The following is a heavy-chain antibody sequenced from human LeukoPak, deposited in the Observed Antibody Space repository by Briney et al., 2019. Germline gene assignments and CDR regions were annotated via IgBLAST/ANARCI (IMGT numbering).Heavy chain of an antibody. D-gene: IGHD3-22*01. J-gene: IGHJ4*02. Sequence: ASVKVSCKASGYTFTSYGISWVRQAPGQGLEWMGWISAYNGNTNYVQKLQGRVTMTRDTSTSTVYMELSSLRSEDTAEYYCAREDSTGYYHDYWGQGNLVTVSS. V-gene: IGHV1-18*01. CDR3: AREDSTGYYHDY. CDR2: ISAYNGNT. CDR1: GYTFTSYG.